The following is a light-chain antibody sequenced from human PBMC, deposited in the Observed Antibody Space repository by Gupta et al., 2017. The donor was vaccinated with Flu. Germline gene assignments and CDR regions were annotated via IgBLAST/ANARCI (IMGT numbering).Light chain of an antibody. CDR1: SGSIARYY. J-gene: IGLJ2*01. Sequence: SPGKTVTISCTRRSGSIARYYGQWYQQRPGTSPTTMIYEDDQRPSGVPDRFSGSIDSSSNSASLTIAGLKTEDEADDYCQSYEVFGGGTKLTVL. CDR2: EDD. V-gene: IGLV6-57*01. CDR3: QSYEV.